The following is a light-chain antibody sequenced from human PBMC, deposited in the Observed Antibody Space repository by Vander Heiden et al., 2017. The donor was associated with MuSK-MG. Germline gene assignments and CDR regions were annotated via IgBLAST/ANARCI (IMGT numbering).Light chain of an antibody. CDR2: GAS. CDR3: QQYGSSGT. V-gene: IGKV3-20*01. J-gene: IGKJ4*01. CDR1: QSVGSSY. Sequence: EIVLTQSPGTLSLSPGERATLSCRASQSVGSSYLAWYQQKPGQAPRLLMYGASSRATGIPDRFSGSGSGTDFTLNISRLEPEDFAVYYCQQYGSSGTFGGGTKVEIK.